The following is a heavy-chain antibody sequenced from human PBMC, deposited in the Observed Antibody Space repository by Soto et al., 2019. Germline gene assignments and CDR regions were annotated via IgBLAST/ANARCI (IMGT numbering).Heavy chain of an antibody. D-gene: IGHD6-13*01. CDR2: IHYSGST. J-gene: IGHJ6*04. V-gene: IGHV4-39*01. Sequence: QVQLQESGPGLVKPSETLSLTCTVSGGSISNISYYWARIRQPPGRGLEWIGRIHYSGSTYYNPLLKSRVTIPVDTSKIRFSLKLSCVSAADTAVFYCARQGSWTQYYSMDVWGKGTTVTVAS. CDR3: ARQGSWTQYYSMDV. CDR1: GGSISNISYY.